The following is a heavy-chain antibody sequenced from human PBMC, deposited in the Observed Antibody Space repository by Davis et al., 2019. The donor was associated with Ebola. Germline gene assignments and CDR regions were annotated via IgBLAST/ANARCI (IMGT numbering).Heavy chain of an antibody. D-gene: IGHD7-27*01. CDR2: IISSSSYI. CDR1: GFTFSSYS. V-gene: IGHV3-21*01. Sequence: GGSLRLSCAASGFTFSSYSMNWVRQAPGKGLEWVSSIISSSSYIYYADSVKGRFTISRDNAKNSLYLQMNSLRDEDTAVYYCATDRNWDFDYWGQGTLVTVSS. J-gene: IGHJ4*02. CDR3: ATDRNWDFDY.